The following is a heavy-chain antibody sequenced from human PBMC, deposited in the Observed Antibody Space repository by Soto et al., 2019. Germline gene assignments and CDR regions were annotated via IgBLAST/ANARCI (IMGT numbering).Heavy chain of an antibody. CDR1: GFSFTNYG. V-gene: IGHV3-30*03. D-gene: IGHD1-7*01. Sequence: QEHLVESGGGVVQPGRSLRLSCAASGFSFTNYGMHWVRQAPGKGLEWVAVISYDGNNQHYADSVKGRFTISRDTSNNTVSLQMHSLRPEETAVYYGARYNWNCCNDYWGPGTLVTVSS. CDR3: ARYNWNCCNDY. CDR2: ISYDGNNQ. J-gene: IGHJ4*02.